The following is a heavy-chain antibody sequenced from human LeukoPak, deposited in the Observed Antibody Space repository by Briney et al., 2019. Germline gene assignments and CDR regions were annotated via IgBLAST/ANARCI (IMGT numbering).Heavy chain of an antibody. J-gene: IGHJ4*02. CDR2: INHSGST. D-gene: IGHD4-11*01. CDR1: GGSFSGYY. CDR3: ARGVLSSEDYSNSFDY. V-gene: IGHV4-34*01. Sequence: SETLSLTCAVYGGSFSGYYWSWIRQPPGKGLEWIGEINHSGSTNYNPSLKSRVTISVDTSKNQFSLELSSVTAADTAVYYCARGVLSSEDYSNSFDYWGQGTLVTVSS.